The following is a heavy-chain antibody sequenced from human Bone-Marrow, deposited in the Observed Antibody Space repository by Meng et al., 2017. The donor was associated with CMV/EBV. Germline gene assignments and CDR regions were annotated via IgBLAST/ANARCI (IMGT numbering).Heavy chain of an antibody. CDR1: GFTFSSCG. V-gene: IGHV3-30*02. D-gene: IGHD6-13*01. CDR3: ARERGSWTPPLYYYGMDV. Sequence: GGSLRLSCAASGFTFSSCGMHWVRQAPGKGLEWVAFIRYDGSYKYYADSVKGRFTISRDNSKNTLFVQMNSLRAEDTAVYYCARERGSWTPPLYYYGMDVWGQGTTVTVSS. CDR2: IRYDGSYK. J-gene: IGHJ6*02.